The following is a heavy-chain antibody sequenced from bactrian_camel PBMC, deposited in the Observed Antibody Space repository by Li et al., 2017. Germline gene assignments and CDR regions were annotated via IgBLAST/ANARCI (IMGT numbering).Heavy chain of an antibody. V-gene: IGHV3-2*01. Sequence: HVQLVESGGGSVQAGGSLRLSCATSENTNSNFCIGWFRQAPGKGQEWVSSISTRGSTTYYADSVKGRFTISRDNGKNTVYLQMSSLKPEDTAVYYCVRESVRWSFAYWGQGTQVTVS. CDR1: ENTNSNFC. CDR3: VRESVRWSFAY. CDR2: ISTRGSTT. D-gene: IGHD6*01. J-gene: IGHJ6*01.